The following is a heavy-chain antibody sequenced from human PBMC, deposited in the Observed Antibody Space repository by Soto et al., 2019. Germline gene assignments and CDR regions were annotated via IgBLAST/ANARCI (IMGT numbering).Heavy chain of an antibody. Sequence: EAQLVESGGGLVTPGESLRLSCVASGFTFSNDWMSWVRQVPGKGLEWIGRITSKRAGATTAYAAHVTGRFTVSRDDLKNTLYLQVNSLKTEDTGIYYCYTEHTLFMAHWGQGTLVTVSS. J-gene: IGHJ4*02. CDR1: GFTFSNDW. CDR3: YTEHTLFMAH. CDR2: ITSKRAGATT. V-gene: IGHV3-15*01.